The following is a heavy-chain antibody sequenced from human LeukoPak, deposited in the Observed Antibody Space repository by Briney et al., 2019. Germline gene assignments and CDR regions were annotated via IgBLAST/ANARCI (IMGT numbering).Heavy chain of an antibody. J-gene: IGHJ1*01. CDR2: ISSSSSTI. V-gene: IGHV3-48*04. D-gene: IGHD4-17*01. CDR3: ASRQLYGDYDFQH. Sequence: GRSLRLSCAASGFTFSSYSMNWVRQAPGKGLEWVSYISSSSSTIYYADSVKGRFTISRDNAKNSLYLQMNSLRAEDTAVYYCASRQLYGDYDFQHWGQGTLVTVSS. CDR1: GFTFSSYS.